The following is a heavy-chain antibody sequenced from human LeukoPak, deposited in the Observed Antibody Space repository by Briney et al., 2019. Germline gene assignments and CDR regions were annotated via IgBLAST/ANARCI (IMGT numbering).Heavy chain of an antibody. CDR1: GFTFSSYW. D-gene: IGHD3-22*01. J-gene: IGHJ4*02. CDR3: ARDPLAYYYDSSGYYFDY. V-gene: IGHV3-7*01. CDR2: IKQDGSEK. Sequence: GGSLRLSCADSGFTFSSYWMSWVRQAPGKGLEWVANIKQDGSEKYYVDSVKGRFTISRDNAKNSLYLQMNSLRAEDTAVYYCARDPLAYYYDSSGYYFDYWGQGTLVTVSS.